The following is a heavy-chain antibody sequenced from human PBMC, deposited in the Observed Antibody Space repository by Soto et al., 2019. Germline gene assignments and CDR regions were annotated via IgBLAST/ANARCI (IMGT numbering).Heavy chain of an antibody. CDR1: GFTFSDYY. D-gene: IGHD3-22*01. V-gene: IGHV3-11*01. J-gene: IGHJ4*02. Sequence: QVQLVESGGGLVKPGGSLRLSCAASGFTFSDYYMSWIRRAPGKGLEWVSFIDSSGSIIYYADSVKGRFTISRVNAKNSLYLQMNSLRAEDTAVYYCARDLGYYASSGYFDYWGQGTLVTVSS. CDR2: IDSSGSII. CDR3: ARDLGYYASSGYFDY.